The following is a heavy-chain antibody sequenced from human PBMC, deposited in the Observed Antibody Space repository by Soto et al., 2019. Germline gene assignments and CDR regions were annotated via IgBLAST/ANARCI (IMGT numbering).Heavy chain of an antibody. CDR3: ARHFGEYYYGMDV. CDR1: GGSISSYY. Sequence: PSETLSLTCTVSGGSISSYYWSWIRQPPGKGPEWIGYIYYSGSTNYNPSLKSRVTISVDTSKNQFSLKLSSVTAADTAVYYCARHFGEYYYGMDVWGQGTTVTVSS. CDR2: IYYSGST. J-gene: IGHJ6*02. D-gene: IGHD3-3*01. V-gene: IGHV4-59*08.